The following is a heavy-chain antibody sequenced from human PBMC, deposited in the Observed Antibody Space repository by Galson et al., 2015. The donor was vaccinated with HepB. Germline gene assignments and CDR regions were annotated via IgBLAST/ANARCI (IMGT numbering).Heavy chain of an antibody. D-gene: IGHD2-15*01. CDR1: GDRFINYR. V-gene: IGHV1-3*01. CDR3: ARDSCGCGSCYSLSFDP. J-gene: IGHJ5*02. Sequence: SVKVSCKALGDRFINYRMHWVRRAPGQRLEWMGWINPGSGHVEYSQKFQGRVTITGDTSASTGYMELSTLTSEDTAVYYCARDSCGCGSCYSLSFDPWGQGTLVTVSS. CDR2: INPGSGHV.